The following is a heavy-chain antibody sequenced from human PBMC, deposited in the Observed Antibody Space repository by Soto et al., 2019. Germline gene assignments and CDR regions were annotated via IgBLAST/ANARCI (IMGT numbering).Heavy chain of an antibody. CDR2: ISYDGSNK. J-gene: IGHJ3*02. CDR3: AKGDACDI. Sequence: PGGSLRLSCAASGFTFSSYGMHWVRQAPGKGLEWVAVISYDGSNKYYADSVKGRFTISRDNSKNTLYLQMNSLRAEDTAVYYCAKGDACDIWGQGTMVTVSS. V-gene: IGHV3-30*18. CDR1: GFTFSSYG.